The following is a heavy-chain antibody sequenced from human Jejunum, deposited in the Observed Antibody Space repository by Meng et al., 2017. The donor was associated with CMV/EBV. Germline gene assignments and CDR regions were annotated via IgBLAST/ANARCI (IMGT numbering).Heavy chain of an antibody. CDR2: IYYSGST. CDR1: GGAVSSGGFY. Sequence: VSGGAVSSGGFYWTWIRQHPGKGLEWIWYIYYSGSTYYNPSLKSRVIISVDTSKKQFSLKLNSVTAADTAVYYCARVRNVSGGNVDYWGQGTLVTVSS. CDR3: ARVRNVSGGNVDY. J-gene: IGHJ4*02. V-gene: IGHV4-31*02. D-gene: IGHD2-15*01.